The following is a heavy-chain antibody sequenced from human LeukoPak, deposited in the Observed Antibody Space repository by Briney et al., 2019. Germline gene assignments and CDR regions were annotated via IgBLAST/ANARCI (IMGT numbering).Heavy chain of an antibody. V-gene: IGHV1-8*01. CDR3: AREALAYGSGNRDY. Sequence: ASVKVSCKASGYTFTSYDINWVRQATGQGLEWMGWMNPNSGNTGYAQKFQGRVTMTRNTSISTAYMELSSMRSEDTAVYYCAREALAYGSGNRDYWGQGTLVTVPS. CDR1: GYTFTSYD. CDR2: MNPNSGNT. J-gene: IGHJ4*02. D-gene: IGHD3-10*01.